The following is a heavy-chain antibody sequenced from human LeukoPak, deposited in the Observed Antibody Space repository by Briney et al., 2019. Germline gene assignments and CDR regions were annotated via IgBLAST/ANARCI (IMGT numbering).Heavy chain of an antibody. Sequence: PSETLSLTCAVYGGSFSGYYWSWIRQPPGKGLEWIGEITHSGRTNYNSSLKSRVTISVDTSKNQFSLKLSSVTAADTAVYYCARLNFIVGATSGYMDVWGKGTTVTVSS. V-gene: IGHV4-34*01. CDR2: ITHSGRT. D-gene: IGHD1-26*01. J-gene: IGHJ6*03. CDR3: ARLNFIVGATSGYMDV. CDR1: GGSFSGYY.